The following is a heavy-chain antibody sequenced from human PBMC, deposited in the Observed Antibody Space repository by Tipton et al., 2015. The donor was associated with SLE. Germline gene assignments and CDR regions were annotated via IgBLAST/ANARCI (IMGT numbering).Heavy chain of an antibody. CDR1: GYSISSSYY. CDR2: IFYSGST. D-gene: IGHD6-13*01. Sequence: LRLSCTVSGYSISSSYYWGWIRQPPGKGLEWIGCIFYSGSTNYKPSLKSRVTISVDTSKNQFSLKLSSVTAADTAVYYCARGPGIAAPMDVWGKGTTVTVSS. CDR3: ARGPGIAAPMDV. J-gene: IGHJ6*03. V-gene: IGHV4-38-2*02.